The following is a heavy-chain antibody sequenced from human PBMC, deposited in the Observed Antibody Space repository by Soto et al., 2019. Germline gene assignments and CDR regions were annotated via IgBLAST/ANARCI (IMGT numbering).Heavy chain of an antibody. V-gene: IGHV4-31*03. CDR3: ARGSRRYSSSNNKYYYYGMDV. Sequence: QVQLQESGPGLVKPSQTLSLTYTVSGGSISSGGYYWSWIRQHPGKGLEWIGYIYYSGSTYYNPSLKSRVTISVDTSKNQFSLKLSSVTAADTAVYYCARGSRRYSSSNNKYYYYGMDVWGQGTTVTVSS. D-gene: IGHD6-13*01. CDR2: IYYSGST. J-gene: IGHJ6*02. CDR1: GGSISSGGYY.